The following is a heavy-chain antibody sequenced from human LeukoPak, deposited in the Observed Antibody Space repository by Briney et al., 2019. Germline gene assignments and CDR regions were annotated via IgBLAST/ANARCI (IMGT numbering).Heavy chain of an antibody. V-gene: IGHV1-69*13. Sequence: GASVKVSCKGSGGTFSSYAISWVRQAPGQGLEWMGGIIPIFGTANYAQKFQGRVTITADESTSTAYMELSSLRSEDTAVYYCASRPNGAAGTLFDYWGQGTLVTVSS. CDR1: GGTFSSYA. CDR3: ASRPNGAAGTLFDY. D-gene: IGHD6-13*01. J-gene: IGHJ4*02. CDR2: IIPIFGTA.